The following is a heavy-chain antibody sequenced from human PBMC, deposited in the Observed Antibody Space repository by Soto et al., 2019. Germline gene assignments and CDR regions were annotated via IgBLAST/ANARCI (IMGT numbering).Heavy chain of an antibody. CDR2: IYYSGST. CDR1: GGSISSYY. D-gene: IGHD5-12*01. V-gene: IGHV4-59*01. CDR3: ASSVLRDGYKFDY. J-gene: IGHJ4*02. Sequence: PSETLSLTCTVSGGSISSYYWSWIRQPPGKGLEWIGYIYYSGSTNYNPSLKSRVTISVDTSKNQFSLKLSSVTAADTAVYYCASSVLRDGYKFDYWGQGTLVTVSS.